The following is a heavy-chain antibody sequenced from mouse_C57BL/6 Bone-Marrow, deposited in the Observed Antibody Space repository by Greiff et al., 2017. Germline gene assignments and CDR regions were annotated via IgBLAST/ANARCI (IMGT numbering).Heavy chain of an antibody. CDR2: IYPGDGDN. J-gene: IGHJ3*01. Sequence: VQLQQSGPELVKPGASVKISCKASGYAFSSTWMNWVKQRPGKGLEWIGRIYPGDGDNNYNGKFKGKATLTADKSSSTAYMQLSGLTAEDSAVYFGARGGYDAWFAYWGQGTLVTVSA. D-gene: IGHD2-2*01. CDR1: GYAFSSTW. V-gene: IGHV1-82*01. CDR3: ARGGYDAWFAY.